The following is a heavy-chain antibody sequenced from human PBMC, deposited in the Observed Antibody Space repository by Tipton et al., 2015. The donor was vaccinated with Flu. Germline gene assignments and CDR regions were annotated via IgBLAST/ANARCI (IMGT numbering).Heavy chain of an antibody. D-gene: IGHD1-1*01. V-gene: IGHV4-38-2*01. Sequence: TLSLTCFVSGDSVGSAYYWGWIRQSPGKGLEWIGNSYHTGNAYYNPSLKSRVTISVDRSKNQFSLKLISVTAADTAVYYCARQGYLYYFDYWGQGTLVTVSS. J-gene: IGHJ4*02. CDR2: SYHTGNA. CDR1: GDSVGSAYY. CDR3: ARQGYLYYFDY.